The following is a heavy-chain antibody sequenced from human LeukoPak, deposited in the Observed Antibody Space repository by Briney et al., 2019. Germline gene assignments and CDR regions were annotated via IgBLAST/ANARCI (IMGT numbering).Heavy chain of an antibody. CDR1: GYTFTSNY. V-gene: IGHV1-46*01. CDR2: IYPRDGST. CDR3: ARDQEGFDY. Sequence: GASVKVSCTASGYTFTSNYIHWVRQAPGQGLEWMGMIYPRDGSTSYAQKFQGRVTVTRDTSTRTVHMELSGLRSEDTAVYYCARDQEGFDYWGQGTLVTVSS. J-gene: IGHJ4*02.